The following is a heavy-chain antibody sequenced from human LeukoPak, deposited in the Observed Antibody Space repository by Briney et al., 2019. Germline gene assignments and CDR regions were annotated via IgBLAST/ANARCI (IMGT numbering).Heavy chain of an antibody. CDR2: INHSGST. Sequence: GSLRLSCAASGFTFSAYSMTWIRQPPGKGLEWIGEINHSGSTNYNPSLKSRVTISVDTSKNQFSLKLSSVTAADTAVYYCASIRAYYYYMDVWGKGTTVTVSS. J-gene: IGHJ6*03. CDR3: ASIRAYYYYMDV. CDR1: GFTFSAYS. V-gene: IGHV4-34*01.